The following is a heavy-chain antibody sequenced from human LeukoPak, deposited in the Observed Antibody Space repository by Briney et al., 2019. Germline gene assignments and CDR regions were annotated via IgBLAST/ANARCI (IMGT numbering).Heavy chain of an antibody. V-gene: IGHV3-23*01. CDR1: GFTFSSYA. Sequence: GGSLRLSCAASGFTFSSYAMTWVRKAPGKGLEWVSGISGSDGTTYYTDSVKGRFTISRDNSKNTLYLQMNSLRAEDTAVYYCAKTRSMLVRGVMDYWGQGTLVTVSS. D-gene: IGHD3-10*01. CDR3: AKTRSMLVRGVMDY. J-gene: IGHJ4*02. CDR2: ISGSDGTT.